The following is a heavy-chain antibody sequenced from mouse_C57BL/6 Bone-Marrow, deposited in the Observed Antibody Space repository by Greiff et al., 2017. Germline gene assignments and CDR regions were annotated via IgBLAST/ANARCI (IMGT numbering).Heavy chain of an antibody. Sequence: EVQLQESRPGLVKPSQSLSLTCSVTGYSITSGYYWNWIRQFPGNKLEWMGYISYDGSNNYNPSLKNRISITRDTSKNQFFLKLNSVTTEDTATYYCARDGYDAMDYWGQGTSVTVAS. CDR2: ISYDGSN. CDR3: ARDGYDAMDY. J-gene: IGHJ4*01. CDR1: GYSITSGYY. V-gene: IGHV3-6*01.